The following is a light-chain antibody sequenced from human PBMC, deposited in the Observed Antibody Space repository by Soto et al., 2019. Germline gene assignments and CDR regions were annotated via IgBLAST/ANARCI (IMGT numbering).Light chain of an antibody. Sequence: DIQMTQSPSPLSASVGDRVTITCRASQSLSTWLAWYQQKPGKAPKLLIYKASTLESGVPSRFSGSGSGSEFTLTISSLQPDDSATYYCQQYNSYPLTFGGGTKVDIK. V-gene: IGKV1-5*03. CDR1: QSLSTW. CDR2: KAS. CDR3: QQYNSYPLT. J-gene: IGKJ4*01.